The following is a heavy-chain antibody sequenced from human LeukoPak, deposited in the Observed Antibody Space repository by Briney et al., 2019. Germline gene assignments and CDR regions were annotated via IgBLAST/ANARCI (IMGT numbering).Heavy chain of an antibody. CDR3: ASTRYSFGAFGY. CDR1: GGSISNSNW. D-gene: IGHD3-16*02. CDR2: IYHSGST. V-gene: IGHV4-4*02. Sequence: SETLSLTCAVSGGSISNSNWWSWVRQPPGKGLEWIGEIYHSGSTNYNPSLKSRVTTSADKSKNQFSLKLSSVTAADTAVYYCASTRYSFGAFGYWGQGTLVTVSS. J-gene: IGHJ4*02.